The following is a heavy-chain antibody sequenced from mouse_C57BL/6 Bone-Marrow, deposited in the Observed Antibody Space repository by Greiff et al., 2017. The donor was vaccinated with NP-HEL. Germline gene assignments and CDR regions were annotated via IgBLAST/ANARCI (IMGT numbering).Heavy chain of an antibody. J-gene: IGHJ4*01. CDR1: GYTFTSYW. V-gene: IGHV1-52*01. Sequence: QVQLQQPGAELVRPGSSVKLSCKASGYTFTSYWMPWVKQRPIQGLEWIGNIDPSDSETHYNQKFKDKATLTVDKSSSTAYMQLSSRTSEDSAVYYCARVTTVVATDYAMDYGGQGTSVTVSS. CDR2: IDPSDSET. D-gene: IGHD1-1*01. CDR3: ARVTTVVATDYAMDY.